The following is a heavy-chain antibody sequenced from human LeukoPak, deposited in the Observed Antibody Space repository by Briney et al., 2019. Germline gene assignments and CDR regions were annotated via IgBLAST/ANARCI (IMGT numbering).Heavy chain of an antibody. Sequence: SETLSLTCTVSDGSISSSSDSWGWIRQSPGRGVEWIGSIHYSGTTYYNPSLKSRVTISLDASKNQFSLRLNSVTAADTAVYYCARGSGRDGYTTETRGQGTLVTVSS. V-gene: IGHV4-39*07. D-gene: IGHD5-24*01. CDR1: DGSISSSSDS. CDR3: ARGSGRDGYTTET. CDR2: IHYSGTT. J-gene: IGHJ4*02.